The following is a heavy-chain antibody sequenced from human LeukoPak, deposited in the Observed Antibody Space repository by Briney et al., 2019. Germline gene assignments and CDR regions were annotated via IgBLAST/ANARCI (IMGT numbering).Heavy chain of an antibody. V-gene: IGHV3-53*01. J-gene: IGHJ4*02. Sequence: PGGSLRLSCAASALTVSSSSLSCVRQAPGKGLEWVSLITSGGNTYYADSVRGRFTAARDNSKNTLFLQMNSLRADDTAVDYCARASYRSWTFLEYWGQGTLVTVSS. CDR1: ALTVSSSS. D-gene: IGHD6-6*01. CDR3: ARASYRSWTFLEY. CDR2: ITSGGNT.